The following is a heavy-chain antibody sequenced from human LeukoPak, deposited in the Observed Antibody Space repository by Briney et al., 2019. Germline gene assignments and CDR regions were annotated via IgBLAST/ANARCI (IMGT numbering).Heavy chain of an antibody. CDR3: ARDSPWLIAAAGSLTLDY. Sequence: QSGGSLRLSCAASGFTFSNYAMSWVRQAPGKGLEWVSAISGSGGSTYYADSVKGRFTISRDNSKNSLYLQMNSLRAEDTAVYYCARDSPWLIAAAGSLTLDYWGQGTLVTVSS. J-gene: IGHJ4*02. CDR1: GFTFSNYA. CDR2: ISGSGGST. V-gene: IGHV3-23*01. D-gene: IGHD6-13*01.